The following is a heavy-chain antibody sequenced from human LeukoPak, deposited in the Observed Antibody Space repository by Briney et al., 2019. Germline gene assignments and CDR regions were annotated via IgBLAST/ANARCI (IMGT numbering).Heavy chain of an antibody. V-gene: IGHV3-11*04. CDR3: ARGGQGNWPTPFDY. Sequence: GGSLRLPCEASGFSFSGYYMTWIRQSPGKGLEWIAYIKSGGATMYYADSVRGRFTISRDNAKNSLYLQMNSLRDEDTAVYYCARGGQGNWPTPFDYWGQGTLVTVSS. CDR1: GFSFSGYY. D-gene: IGHD1-1*01. CDR2: IKSGGATM. J-gene: IGHJ4*02.